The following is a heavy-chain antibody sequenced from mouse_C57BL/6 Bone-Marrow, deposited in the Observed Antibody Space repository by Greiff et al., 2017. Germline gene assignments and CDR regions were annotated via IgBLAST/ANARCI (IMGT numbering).Heavy chain of an antibody. CDR2: ISSGSSTI. CDR3: GRSYYSNLYAMDY. Sequence: EVQRVESGGGLVKPGGSLKLSCAASGFTFSDYGMHWVRQAPEKGLEWVAYISSGSSTIYYAYTVKGRFTISRDNAKNTLFLHMTSLRSEDTAMYYCGRSYYSNLYAMDYWGQGTSVTVSS. V-gene: IGHV5-17*01. J-gene: IGHJ4*01. CDR1: GFTFSDYG. D-gene: IGHD2-5*01.